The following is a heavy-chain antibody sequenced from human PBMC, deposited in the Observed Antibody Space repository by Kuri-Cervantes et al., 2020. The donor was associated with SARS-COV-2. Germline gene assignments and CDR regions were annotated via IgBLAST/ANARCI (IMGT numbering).Heavy chain of an antibody. CDR3: ARQVFDAFDI. V-gene: IGHV3-66*02. CDR2: IYSGGST. J-gene: IGHJ3*02. CDR1: GFTFSNAW. Sequence: GGSLRLSCAASGFTFSNAWMSWVRQAPGKGLEWVSVIYSGGSTYYADSVKGRFTISRDNSKNTLYLQMNSLRAEDTAVYYCARQVFDAFDIWGQGTMVTVSS.